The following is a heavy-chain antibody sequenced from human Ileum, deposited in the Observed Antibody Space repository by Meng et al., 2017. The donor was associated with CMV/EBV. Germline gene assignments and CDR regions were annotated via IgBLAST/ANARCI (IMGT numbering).Heavy chain of an antibody. Sequence: AVSGFTLSSYWMHWVRQAPGKGLVWVSRINSDGSSTSYADSVKGRFTISRDNAKNTLYLQMNSLRVEDTAAYYCARNPSGRYGEFQDWGQGTLVTVSS. CDR2: INSDGSST. D-gene: IGHD1-26*01. CDR3: ARNPSGRYGEFQD. V-gene: IGHV3-74*01. CDR1: GFTLSSYW. J-gene: IGHJ1*01.